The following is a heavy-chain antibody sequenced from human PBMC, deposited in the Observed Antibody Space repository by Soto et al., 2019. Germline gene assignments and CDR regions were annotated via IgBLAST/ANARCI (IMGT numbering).Heavy chain of an antibody. V-gene: IGHV4-30-4*02. CDR1: GSTVSSGDYC. J-gene: IGHJ4*02. D-gene: IGHD4-17*01. CDR2: IYYSGDS. CDR3: VGTGTTDDY. Sequence: SDTLSLTCTFYGSTVSSGDYCWSSIRQSPGKGLEWIGYIYYSGDSYYNPSLKGRLTISIDTSKNQFSLILNSVTVADTAIYYCVGTGTTDDYWGRGILVTVSS.